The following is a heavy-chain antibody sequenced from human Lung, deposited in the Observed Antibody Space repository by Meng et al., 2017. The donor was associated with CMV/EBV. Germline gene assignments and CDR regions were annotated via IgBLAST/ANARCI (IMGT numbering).Heavy chain of an antibody. CDR1: GDSIITSNW. CDR2: IYHSGST. D-gene: IGHD4-17*01. J-gene: IGHJ4*02. CDR3: ARVRHEFGDYEPFDY. Sequence: QVQLQESGPGLVKPSGTLSLICAVSGDSIITSNWWSWVRQPPGKGLEWIGEIYHSGSTKYNPSIKSRVTISMDKSKNQFSLNLTSVTAADTAVYYCARVRHEFGDYEPFDYWGQGSLVTVSS. V-gene: IGHV4-4*02.